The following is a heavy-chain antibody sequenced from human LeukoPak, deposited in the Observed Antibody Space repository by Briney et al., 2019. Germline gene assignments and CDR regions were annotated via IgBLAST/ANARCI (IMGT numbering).Heavy chain of an antibody. CDR3: AKRVGGVNNFDY. CDR1: GFTFSSYA. V-gene: IGHV3-23*01. Sequence: GGSLRLSCAASGFTFSSYAMNWVRQAPGKGLEWVSVISGSGGTTYYADSVKGRFTISRDDSKNMLYLQMNSLRAEDTAVYYCAKRVGGVNNFDYWGQGTLVTVSS. D-gene: IGHD3-16*01. CDR2: ISGSGGTT. J-gene: IGHJ4*02.